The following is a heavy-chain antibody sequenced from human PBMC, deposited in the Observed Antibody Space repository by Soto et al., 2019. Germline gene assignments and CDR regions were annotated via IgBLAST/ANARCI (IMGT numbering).Heavy chain of an antibody. CDR1: GYNFAGYW. CDR2: SYPSDSDT. CDR3: AREGVATRTFDD. V-gene: IGHV5-51*01. D-gene: IGHD3-3*01. Sequence: PGESLKISCKGSGYNFAGYWIAWVRQMPWKGLELMGISYPSDSDTRYRPSFQGQVTISADKSISSAYLQWSSLRASDTAMYDCAREGVATRTFDDWAQGTPVSVSS. J-gene: IGHJ4*02.